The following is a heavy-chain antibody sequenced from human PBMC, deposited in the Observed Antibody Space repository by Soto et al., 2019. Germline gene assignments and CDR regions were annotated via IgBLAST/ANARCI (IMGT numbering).Heavy chain of an antibody. CDR3: AGRSSLGRALWGLHP. J-gene: IGHJ5*02. V-gene: IGHV4-30-4*01. CDR1: GGSINSGDHY. Sequence: SVTLSLTCTVSGGSINSGDHYWTWMRQTTGKGLEWIGHIYYSGSTYYNRSLRSRLLISLDTSKNHFSLNLNSVTAADTAVYYCAGRSSLGRALWGLHPWDQGTLVTVSS. CDR2: IYYSGST. D-gene: IGHD3-16*01.